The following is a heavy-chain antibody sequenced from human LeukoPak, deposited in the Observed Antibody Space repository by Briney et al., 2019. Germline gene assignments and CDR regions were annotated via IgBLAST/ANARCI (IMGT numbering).Heavy chain of an antibody. V-gene: IGHV3-69-1*01. CDR2: IGGDGIA. D-gene: IGHD6-19*01. Sequence: GESLRLSCVASGFTFTDHPMNWVRQAPGKGLEWISYIGGDGIAFYADSVKGRFTASKDDARKSMYLQMNSLRVEDTAVYYCAQVLGQWLLHGALDYWGQGTLVTVSS. CDR1: GFTFTDHP. J-gene: IGHJ4*02. CDR3: AQVLGQWLLHGALDY.